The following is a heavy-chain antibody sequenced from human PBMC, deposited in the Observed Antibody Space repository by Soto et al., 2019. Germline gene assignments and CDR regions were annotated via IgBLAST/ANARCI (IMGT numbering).Heavy chain of an antibody. CDR3: ARDQDDYGDLGAFDI. D-gene: IGHD4-17*01. CDR1: GFTFSSYS. CDR2: ISSSSSYI. J-gene: IGHJ3*02. V-gene: IGHV3-21*01. Sequence: GGSLRLSCAASGFTFSSYSMNWVRQAPGKGLEWVSSISSSSSYIYYADSVKGRFTISRDNAKNSLYLQMNSLRAEDTAVYYCARDQDDYGDLGAFDIWGQGTMVTVSS.